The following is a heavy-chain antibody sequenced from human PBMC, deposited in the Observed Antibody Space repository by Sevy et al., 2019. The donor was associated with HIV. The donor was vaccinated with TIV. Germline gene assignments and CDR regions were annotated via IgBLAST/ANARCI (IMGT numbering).Heavy chain of an antibody. Sequence: KQSQTLSLTCAISGDSVSTYSAAWNWIRQSPSRGLEWLGRTYYKSKWYNDYALSVKSRISINPDTPKNQISLQLNSVTPEETAVYYCARESRWFFFHFDYWGQGTLVTVSS. CDR1: GDSVSTYSAA. D-gene: IGHD3-10*01. J-gene: IGHJ4*02. CDR3: ARESRWFFFHFDY. CDR2: TYYKSKWYN. V-gene: IGHV6-1*01.